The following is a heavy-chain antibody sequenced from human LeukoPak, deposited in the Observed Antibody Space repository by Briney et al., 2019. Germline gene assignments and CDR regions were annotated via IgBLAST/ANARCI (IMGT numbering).Heavy chain of an antibody. CDR3: ARDMQLST. CDR2: ISYSGANS. D-gene: IGHD3-16*02. V-gene: IGHV3-23*01. J-gene: IGHJ3*01. CDR1: GGTFSGSA. Sequence: SCKASGGTFSGSAMSWVRQAPGEGLEWVSLISYSGANSYYTDSVRGRFTISRDNSKDTLFLQMNSLRAEDTAIYYCARDMQLSTWGLGTMVTVSS.